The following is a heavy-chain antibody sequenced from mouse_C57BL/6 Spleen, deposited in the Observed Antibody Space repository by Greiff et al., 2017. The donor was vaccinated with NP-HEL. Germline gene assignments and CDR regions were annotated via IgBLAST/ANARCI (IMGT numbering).Heavy chain of an antibody. J-gene: IGHJ2*01. Sequence: VQLQQSGPELVKPGASVKISCKASGYAFSSSWMNWVKQRPGKGLEWIGRIYPGDGDTNYNGKFKGKATLTADKSSSTAYMQLSSLTSEDSAVYFWAKKTSANWDHYFDYWGQGTTLTVSS. V-gene: IGHV1-82*01. CDR2: IYPGDGDT. D-gene: IGHD4-1*01. CDR1: GYAFSSSW. CDR3: AKKTSANWDHYFDY.